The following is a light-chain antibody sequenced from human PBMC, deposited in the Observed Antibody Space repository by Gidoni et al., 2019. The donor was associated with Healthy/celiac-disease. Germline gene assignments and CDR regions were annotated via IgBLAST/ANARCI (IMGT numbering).Light chain of an antibody. J-gene: IGKJ5*01. V-gene: IGKV3-20*01. Sequence: EIVLTQSPGTLSLSPGERATLSCRASQSVSSSYLAWYQQKPGQAPRLLIYGASSRATRLPDRFSGSGSGTDFTLTISRLEPEDFAVYYCQQYGSSQITFGQGTRLEIK. CDR2: GAS. CDR1: QSVSSSY. CDR3: QQYGSSQIT.